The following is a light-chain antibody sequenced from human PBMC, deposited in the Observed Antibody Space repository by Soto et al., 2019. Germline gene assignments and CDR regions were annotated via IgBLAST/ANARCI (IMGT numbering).Light chain of an antibody. J-gene: IGKJ4*01. Sequence: AIHLTQTPSSLSATVGDSVTITCRASQGIARALAWYQQKPGKAPKLLIYDASSLESGVPSRFSGSGYVTDFTLTITSLQPEDFATYYCQQFSNYPLTFGGWTKVEIK. CDR2: DAS. V-gene: IGKV1D-13*01. CDR1: QGIARA. CDR3: QQFSNYPLT.